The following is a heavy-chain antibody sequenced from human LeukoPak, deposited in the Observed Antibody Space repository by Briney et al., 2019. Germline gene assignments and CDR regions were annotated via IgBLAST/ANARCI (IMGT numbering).Heavy chain of an antibody. V-gene: IGHV3-7*01. D-gene: IGHD3-10*01. CDR2: IKQDGSEK. CDR1: GFTFSSYW. CDR3: ARVGMVRGVITEYYYYYMDV. Sequence: PGGSLRLSCAASGFTFSSYWMSWVRQAPGKGLEWVANIKQDGSEKYYVDSVKGRFTISRDNAKNSLYLQMNSLRAEDTAVYYCARVGMVRGVITEYYYYYMDVWGKGTTVTVSS. J-gene: IGHJ6*03.